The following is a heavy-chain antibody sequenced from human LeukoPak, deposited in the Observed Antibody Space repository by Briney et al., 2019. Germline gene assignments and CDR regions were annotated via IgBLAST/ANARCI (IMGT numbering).Heavy chain of an antibody. Sequence: GGSLRLSXAASGFTFSRYWMSWVRQAPGKGLEWLASIKQDGSEKYSVDSVKGRFTVSRDNAKNSLYLQMNSLRAADTALYYCARDADLGTTISGAFDIWGQGTMVTVSS. V-gene: IGHV3-7*01. J-gene: IGHJ3*02. CDR2: IKQDGSEK. CDR1: GFTFSRYW. CDR3: ARDADLGTTISGAFDI. D-gene: IGHD5-24*01.